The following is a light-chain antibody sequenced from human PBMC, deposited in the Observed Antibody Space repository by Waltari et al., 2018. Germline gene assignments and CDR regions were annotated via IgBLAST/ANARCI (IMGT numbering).Light chain of an antibody. CDR2: KVS. Sequence: DVVLTQSPLSLSVTLGQSASVSCRSRQSLTFSDVKTYLNWFHQRPGQSPRRLIYKVSNRESGVPDRISGSGSGTDFALKISRVEAEDVGVYYCMEGAQWYTFGQGTKLEIK. V-gene: IGKV2-30*01. CDR1: QSLTFSDVKTY. J-gene: IGKJ2*01. CDR3: MEGAQWYT.